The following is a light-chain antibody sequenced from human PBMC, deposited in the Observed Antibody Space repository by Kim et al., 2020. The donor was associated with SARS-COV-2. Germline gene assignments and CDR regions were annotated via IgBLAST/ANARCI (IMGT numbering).Light chain of an antibody. J-gene: IGKJ1*01. Sequence: ASVGDTITVTCRASQSISSWLAWYQQKPWKAPKLLIYKASSLESGVPSRFSGSGSGTEFTLTISSLQPDDFATYCCQQYNSFPWTFGQGTKVDIK. V-gene: IGKV1-5*03. CDR3: QQYNSFPWT. CDR1: QSISSW. CDR2: KAS.